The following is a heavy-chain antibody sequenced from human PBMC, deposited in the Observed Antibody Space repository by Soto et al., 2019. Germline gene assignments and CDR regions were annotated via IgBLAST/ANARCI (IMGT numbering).Heavy chain of an antibody. V-gene: IGHV3-13*01. CDR3: ARGISTVTTRYGMDV. CDR2: IGTAGDT. J-gene: IGHJ6*02. CDR1: GFTFSSYD. D-gene: IGHD4-17*01. Sequence: PGGSLRLSCAASGFTFSSYDMHWVRQATGKGPEWVSAIGTAGDTYYPGSVKGRFTISRENAKNSLYLQVNSLRAGDTAVYYCARGISTVTTRYGMDVWGQGTTVTVSS.